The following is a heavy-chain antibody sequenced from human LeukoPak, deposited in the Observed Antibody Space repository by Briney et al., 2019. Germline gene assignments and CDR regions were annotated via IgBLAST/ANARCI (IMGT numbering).Heavy chain of an antibody. Sequence: GGSLRLSCVASGFTFSRFWMHWVRQAPGKGLEWVAVISYDGSNKYYADSVKGRFTISRDYSKNTLYLQMNSLRAEDTAVYYCARVFLYYYDSSGYRDAFDIWGQGTMVTVSS. CDR1: GFTFSRFW. J-gene: IGHJ3*02. CDR3: ARVFLYYYDSSGYRDAFDI. D-gene: IGHD3-22*01. CDR2: ISYDGSNK. V-gene: IGHV3-30-3*01.